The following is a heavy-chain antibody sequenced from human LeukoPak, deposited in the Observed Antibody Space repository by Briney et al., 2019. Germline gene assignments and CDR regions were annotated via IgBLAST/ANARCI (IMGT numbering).Heavy chain of an antibody. CDR1: GGSIGSYY. CDR3: AREGVVPAAKAY. D-gene: IGHD2-2*01. CDR2: IHYSGST. J-gene: IGHJ4*02. V-gene: IGHV4-59*01. Sequence: SETLSLTCTVSGGSIGSYYWSWVRQPPGKGLEWIGYIHYSGSTNYNPSLKGRVTTSIDTSKNQFSLKVTSVTAADAAVYYCAREGVVPAAKAYWGQGTLVTVSS.